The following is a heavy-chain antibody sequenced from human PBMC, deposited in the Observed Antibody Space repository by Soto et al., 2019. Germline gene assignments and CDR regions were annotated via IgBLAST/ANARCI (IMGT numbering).Heavy chain of an antibody. V-gene: IGHV4-4*07. CDR1: GASISGVY. CDR2: IYATGTT. J-gene: IGHJ5*02. Sequence: PSETLSLTCTVSGASISGVYWSWIRKSAGKGLEWIGRIYATGTTDYNPSLKSRVMMSVDTSKKQFSLKLRSVTAADTAVYYCVRDGTKTLRDWFDPWGQGISVTVS. CDR3: VRDGTKTLRDWFDP. D-gene: IGHD1-1*01.